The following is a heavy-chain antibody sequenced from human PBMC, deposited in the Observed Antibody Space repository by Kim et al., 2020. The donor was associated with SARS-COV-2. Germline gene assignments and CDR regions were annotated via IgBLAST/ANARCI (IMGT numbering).Heavy chain of an antibody. CDR3: AAGSEELDP. J-gene: IGHJ5*02. V-gene: IGHV4-59*09. CDR2: TGHT. Sequence: TGHTPHNPSLKSRATISVYTSRNQFSLKLKSVIAADTAVYYCAAGSEELDPWGQGTLVTVSS.